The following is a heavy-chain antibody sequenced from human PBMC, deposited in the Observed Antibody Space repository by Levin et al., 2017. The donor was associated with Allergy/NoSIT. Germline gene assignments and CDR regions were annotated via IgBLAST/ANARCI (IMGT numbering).Heavy chain of an antibody. CDR3: ARRWGYCSGGTCYSTWGMDV. Sequence: GASVKVSCKGSGYNFTSYWIGWVRQMPGKGLEWMGIIYPGDSDTTYSPSFQGQVTISADKSISTAYLQWSSLKASDTAMYYCARRWGYCSGGTCYSTWGMDVWGQGTTVTVSS. CDR1: GYNFTSYW. J-gene: IGHJ6*02. D-gene: IGHD2-15*01. V-gene: IGHV5-51*01. CDR2: IYPGDSDT.